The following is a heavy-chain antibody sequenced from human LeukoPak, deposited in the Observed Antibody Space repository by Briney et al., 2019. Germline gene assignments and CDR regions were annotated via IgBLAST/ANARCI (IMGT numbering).Heavy chain of an antibody. J-gene: IGHJ5*02. CDR3: ARDASDENGSSSRIHLDL. CDR1: EFTFSRYW. D-gene: IGHD6-6*01. CDR2: IKKDGSDK. V-gene: IGHV3-7*01. Sequence: GGSLRLSCAASEFTFSRYWMTWVRQAPGKGLEWVANIKKDGSDKNYVDSVRGRFTISRDNAKNSLYLQMNSLRVEDTAVYYCARDASDENGSSSRIHLDLWGRGRLVTVSS.